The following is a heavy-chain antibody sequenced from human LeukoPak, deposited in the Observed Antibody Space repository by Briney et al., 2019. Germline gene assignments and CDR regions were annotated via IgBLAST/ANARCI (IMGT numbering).Heavy chain of an antibody. CDR2: ISWNSGSI. Sequence: GGSLRLSCAASGFTFDDYAMHWVRQAPGKGLEWVSGISWNSGSIGYADSVKGRFTISRDNAKNSLFLQMNSLRAEDTAVYYCARPSLNDYADFQHWGQGTLVTVSS. V-gene: IGHV3-9*01. CDR3: ARPSLNDYADFQH. D-gene: IGHD4-17*01. CDR1: GFTFDDYA. J-gene: IGHJ1*01.